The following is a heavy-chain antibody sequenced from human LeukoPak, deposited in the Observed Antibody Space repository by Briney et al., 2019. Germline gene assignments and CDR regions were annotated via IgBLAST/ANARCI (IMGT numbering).Heavy chain of an antibody. D-gene: IGHD2-2*01. J-gene: IGHJ6*03. V-gene: IGHV4-34*01. CDR3: RACAGKGPAASPLYYYYYMDV. CDR2: INHSGST. Sequence: PSETLSLTCAVYGGSFSGYYWSCIRQPPGKGLEWIGEINHSGSTNYNPSLKSRVTISVDTSKNQFSLKLSSVTAADTAVYYCRACAGKGPAASPLYYYYYMDVWGKGTTVTVSS. CDR1: GGSFSGYY.